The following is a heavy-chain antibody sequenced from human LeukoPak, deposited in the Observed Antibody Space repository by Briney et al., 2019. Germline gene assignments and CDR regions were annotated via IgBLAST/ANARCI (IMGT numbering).Heavy chain of an antibody. CDR3: ARVASKGGMDV. CDR1: GGSIGSYH. CDR2: VHYAWNT. Sequence: PSETLSLTCCVSGGSIGSYHWSWIPQPPGKGLEWIGHVHYAWNTKYNPSLTGRVSISLDRSKNQFSLSLTSVTAADTAVYYCARVASKGGMDVWGQGTTVTVSS. J-gene: IGHJ6*02. V-gene: IGHV4-59*01. D-gene: IGHD5/OR15-5a*01.